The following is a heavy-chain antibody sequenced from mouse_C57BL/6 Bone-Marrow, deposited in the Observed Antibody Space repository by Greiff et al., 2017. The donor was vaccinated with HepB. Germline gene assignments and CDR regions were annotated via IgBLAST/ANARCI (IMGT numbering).Heavy chain of an antibody. CDR2: INPNYGTT. Sequence: VQLKESGPELVKPGASVKISCKASGYSFTGYIMNLVKQSNGKSLEWIGVINPNYGTTSYNQKFKGKATLTVDQSSSTAYMQLNSLTSEDSAVYYCARRTGTIYAMDYWGQGTSVTVSS. CDR3: ARRTGTIYAMDY. CDR1: GYSFTGYI. D-gene: IGHD4-1*01. V-gene: IGHV1-39*01. J-gene: IGHJ4*01.